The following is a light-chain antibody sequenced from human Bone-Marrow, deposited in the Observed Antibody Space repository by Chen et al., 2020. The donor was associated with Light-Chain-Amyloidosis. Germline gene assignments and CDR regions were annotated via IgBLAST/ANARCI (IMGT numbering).Light chain of an antibody. CDR3: QVWDRSSDRPV. V-gene: IGLV3-21*02. CDR1: NIGSTS. J-gene: IGLJ3*02. Sequence: SYVLTQPSSVSVAPGQTATIACGGNNIGSTSVHWYQQTPGQAPLLVVYDDSDRPAAIPERLSGSNSCNTATLTISRVEAGDEADYYCQVWDRSSDRPVFGGGTKLTVL. CDR2: DDS.